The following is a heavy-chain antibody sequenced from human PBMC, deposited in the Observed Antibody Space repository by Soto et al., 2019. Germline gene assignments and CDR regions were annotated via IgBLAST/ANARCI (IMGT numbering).Heavy chain of an antibody. CDR2: IYYSGST. Sequence: QVQLQESGPGLVKPSQTLSLTCTVSGGSISSGGYYWSWIRQHPGKGLEWIGYIYYSGSTYYNPSLKSRVTTSVDTSKNQLSLKLSSVTAADTAVYYCARDGVGVDYYYGMDVWGQGTTVTVSS. CDR1: GGSISSGGYY. CDR3: ARDGVGVDYYYGMDV. V-gene: IGHV4-31*03. J-gene: IGHJ6*02. D-gene: IGHD2-21*01.